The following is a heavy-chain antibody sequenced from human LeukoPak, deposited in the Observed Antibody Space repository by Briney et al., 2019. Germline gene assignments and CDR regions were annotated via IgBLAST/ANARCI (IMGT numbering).Heavy chain of an antibody. D-gene: IGHD3-22*01. CDR2: INAGNGNT. CDR3: ATGYNYYDSSGYAPFDY. Sequence: GASVKVSCKASGYTFTSYAMHWVRQAPGQRLEWMGWINAGNGNTKYSQKFQGRVTITRDTSASTAYMELSSLRSEDTAVYYCATGYNYYDSSGYAPFDYWGQGTLVTVSS. J-gene: IGHJ4*02. V-gene: IGHV1-3*01. CDR1: GYTFTSYA.